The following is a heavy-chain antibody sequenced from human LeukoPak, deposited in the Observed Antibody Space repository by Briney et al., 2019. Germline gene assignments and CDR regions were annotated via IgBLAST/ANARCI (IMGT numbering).Heavy chain of an antibody. J-gene: IGHJ4*02. CDR3: AKAGDWGYSPGYYFDY. D-gene: IGHD5-18*01. Sequence: GGSLRLFCAASGFTFSSYAMSWVRQAPGKGLEWVSAISGSGGSTYYADSVKGRFTISRDNSKNTLYLQMNSLRAEDTAVYYCAKAGDWGYSPGYYFDYWGQGTLVTVSS. V-gene: IGHV3-23*01. CDR2: ISGSGGST. CDR1: GFTFSSYA.